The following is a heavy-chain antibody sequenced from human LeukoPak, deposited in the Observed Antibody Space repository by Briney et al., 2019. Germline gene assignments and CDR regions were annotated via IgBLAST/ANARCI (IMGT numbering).Heavy chain of an antibody. J-gene: IGHJ4*02. D-gene: IGHD5-24*01. V-gene: IGHV3-7*01. CDR2: IKQDGSEK. CDR3: ARDGYNSFGTWGYNYFDY. CDR1: GFTFSSYW. Sequence: PGGSLRLSCAASGFTFSSYWMSWVRQAPGKGLEWVANIKQDGSEKYYVDSVKGRFTISRDNAKNSLYLQMNSLRAEGTAVYYCARDGYNSFGTWGYNYFDYWGQGTLVTVSS.